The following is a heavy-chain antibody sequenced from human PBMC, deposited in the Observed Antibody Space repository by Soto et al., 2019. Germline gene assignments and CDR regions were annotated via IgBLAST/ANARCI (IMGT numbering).Heavy chain of an antibody. CDR2: IIPIFGTA. V-gene: IGHV1-69*12. D-gene: IGHD2-15*01. Sequence: QVQLVQSGAEVKKPGSSVKVSCKASGGTFSSYAISWVRQAPGQGLEWMGGIIPIFGTADYAQKFQARVTITADESTSTAYLELSSLRSEDTAVYYCASVETQRYYYGMDVWGQGTTVTVSS. CDR1: GGTFSSYA. J-gene: IGHJ6*02. CDR3: ASVETQRYYYGMDV.